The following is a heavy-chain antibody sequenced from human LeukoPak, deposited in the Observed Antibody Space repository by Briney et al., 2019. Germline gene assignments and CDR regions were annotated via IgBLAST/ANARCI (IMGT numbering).Heavy chain of an antibody. J-gene: IGHJ4*02. CDR3: ARDAYDSSGYSFDY. CDR1: GGSISSSNW. Sequence: PSEALSLTCAVSGGSISSSNWWSWVRQLPGKGLEWIGQIYHSGSTNYNPSLKSRVTISVDKSKNQFSLKLSSVTAADTAVYYCARDAYDSSGYSFDYWGQGTLVTVSS. D-gene: IGHD3-22*01. V-gene: IGHV4-4*02. CDR2: IYHSGST.